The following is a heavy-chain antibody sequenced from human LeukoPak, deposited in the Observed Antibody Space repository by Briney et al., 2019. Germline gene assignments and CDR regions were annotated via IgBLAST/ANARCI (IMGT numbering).Heavy chain of an antibody. CDR2: INPGGDNT. D-gene: IGHD2-21*02. Sequence: GASVKVSCKASGYTFTKYYIHWVRQAPGQGLEWMGLINPGGDNTNYAQNFQGRVTMTRDTSTSTVYMELSSLRSEDTAVYYCARDGEAYCGGDCPMDVWGKGTTVTVSS. V-gene: IGHV1-46*01. CDR3: ARDGEAYCGGDCPMDV. J-gene: IGHJ6*03. CDR1: GYTFTKYY.